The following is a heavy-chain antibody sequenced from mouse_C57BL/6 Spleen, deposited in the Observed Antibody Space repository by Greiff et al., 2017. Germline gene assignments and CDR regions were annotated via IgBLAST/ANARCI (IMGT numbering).Heavy chain of an antibody. V-gene: IGHV5-16*01. J-gene: IGHJ4*01. CDR3: ARGLPYLRGAMDY. Sequence: DVHLVESEGGLVQPGSSMKLSCTASGFTFSDYYMAWVRQVPEKGLEWVANINYDGSSTYYLDSLKSRFIISRDNAKNILYLQMSSLKSEDTATYYCARGLPYLRGAMDYWGQGTSVTVSS. D-gene: IGHD1-1*01. CDR2: INYDGSST. CDR1: GFTFSDYY.